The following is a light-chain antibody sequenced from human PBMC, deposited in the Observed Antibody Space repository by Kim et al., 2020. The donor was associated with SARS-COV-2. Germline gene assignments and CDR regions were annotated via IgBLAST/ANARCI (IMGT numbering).Light chain of an antibody. V-gene: IGKV1-33*01. CDR2: DAS. CDR1: RDIGNN. CDR3: QQFDNLSLT. J-gene: IGKJ4*01. Sequence: DIQMTQSPSSLTASVGDRVTITCQASRDIGNNLNWYQQKPGKAPKVLIYDASNVQTGVPSRFSGSGSGTDFTFIITSLQPEDVATYYCQQFDNLSLTFGGGTKVEI.